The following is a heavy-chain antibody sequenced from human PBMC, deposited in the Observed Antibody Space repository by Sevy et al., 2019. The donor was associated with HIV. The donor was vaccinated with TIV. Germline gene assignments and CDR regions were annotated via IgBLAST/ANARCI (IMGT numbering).Heavy chain of an antibody. CDR1: GYTFTSYG. CDR3: ARDHCSSTSCYTEYSSSSFDY. CDR2: ISAYNGNT. V-gene: IGHV1-18*01. Sequence: ASVKVSCKASGYTFTSYGISWVRQAPGQGLEWMGWISAYNGNTNYAQKLQGRVTMTTDTSTSTAYMELRSLRSDDTAVYSCARDHCSSTSCYTEYSSSSFDYWGQGTLVTVSS. J-gene: IGHJ4*02. D-gene: IGHD2-2*02.